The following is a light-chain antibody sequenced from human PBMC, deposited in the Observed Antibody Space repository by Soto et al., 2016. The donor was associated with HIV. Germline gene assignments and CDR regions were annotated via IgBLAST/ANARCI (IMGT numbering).Light chain of an antibody. J-gene: IGLJ2*01. CDR3: QTWDINTAI. CDR2: DDS. V-gene: IGLV3-21*01. Sequence: SYELTQPPSVSVAPGKTATITCGGNNIGSKSVHWYQQKPGQAPVLVVYDDSDRRSGIPERFSGSNSGNTATLTISGTQAVDEAVYFCQTWDINTAIFGGGTMLTVL. CDR1: NIGSKS.